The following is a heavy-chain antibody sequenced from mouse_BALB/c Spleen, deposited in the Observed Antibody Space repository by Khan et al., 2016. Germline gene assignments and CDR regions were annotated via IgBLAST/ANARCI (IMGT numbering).Heavy chain of an antibody. Sequence: QRQESGPGLVIPSQYLSLTCSVTGYSITSGYYWNWIRQFTGNKLEWMGCISYDGSNTYNLSLRNRISIPRDTPKNTFFLQLNSVTTEDTASYYCTRDEITGTFAYCGQGTLVTVSA. CDR3: TRDEITGTFAY. CDR2: ISYDGSN. J-gene: IGHJ3*01. D-gene: IGHD4-1*01. V-gene: IGHV3-6*02. CDR1: GYSITSGYY.